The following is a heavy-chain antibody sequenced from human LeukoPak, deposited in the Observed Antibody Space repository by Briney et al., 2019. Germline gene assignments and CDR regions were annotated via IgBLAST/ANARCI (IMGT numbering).Heavy chain of an antibody. Sequence: PSETLSLTCTVSGGSISSSSYYWGWIRQPPGKGLEWIGSIYYSGSTYYNPSLKSRVTISVDTSKNQFSLKLSSVTAADTAVYYCARHGGGSGWGRANYYYYMDVWGKGTTVTISS. CDR1: GGSISSSSYY. D-gene: IGHD6-19*01. J-gene: IGHJ6*03. CDR3: ARHGGGSGWGRANYYYYMDV. CDR2: IYYSGST. V-gene: IGHV4-39*01.